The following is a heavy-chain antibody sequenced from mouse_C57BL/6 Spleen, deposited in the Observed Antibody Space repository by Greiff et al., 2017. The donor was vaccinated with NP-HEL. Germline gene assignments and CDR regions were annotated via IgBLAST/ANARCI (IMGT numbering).Heavy chain of an antibody. CDR2: ISSGGDYI. V-gene: IGHV5-9-1*02. J-gene: IGHJ2*01. CDR1: GFTFSSYA. D-gene: IGHD1-2*01. CDR3: TRVSNTAYFDY. Sequence: EVQGVESGEGLVKPGGSLKLSCAASGFTFSSYAMSWVRQTPEKRLEWVAYISSGGDYIYYADTVKGRFTISRDNARNTLYLQMSSLKSEDTAMYYCTRVSNTAYFDYWGQGTTLTVSS.